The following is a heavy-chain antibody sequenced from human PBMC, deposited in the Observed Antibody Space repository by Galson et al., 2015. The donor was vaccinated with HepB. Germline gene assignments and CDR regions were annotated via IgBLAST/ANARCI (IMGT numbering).Heavy chain of an antibody. Sequence: SVKVSCKASGYISTAHNIYWVRQAPGQGLEWMGWISPNTGVTNYAQKFQGRVTMTRDTSINTAYMYLGRLTSDDTAVYYCARGVRIVGATDFWLDPWGQGALVTVSS. CDR3: ARGVRIVGATDFWLDP. CDR2: ISPNTGVT. J-gene: IGHJ5*02. D-gene: IGHD1-26*01. CDR1: GYISTAHN. V-gene: IGHV1-2*02.